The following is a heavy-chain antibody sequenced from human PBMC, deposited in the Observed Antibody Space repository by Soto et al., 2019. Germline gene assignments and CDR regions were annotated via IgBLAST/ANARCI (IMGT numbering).Heavy chain of an antibody. D-gene: IGHD2-2*03. CDR1: GFIFSSYS. CDR3: ARELLFVGYYYYMDV. V-gene: IGHV3-21*06. J-gene: IGHJ6*03. CDR2: ISYRSDYI. Sequence: EVQLVESGGGLVKPGGSLRLSCEASGFIFSSYSMNWVRQAPGKGLEWVSSISYRSDYIYADSVKGRFTISRDNAKNSLYLQMNSLRAEDTAVYFCARELLFVGYYYYMDVWGKGTTVTVSS.